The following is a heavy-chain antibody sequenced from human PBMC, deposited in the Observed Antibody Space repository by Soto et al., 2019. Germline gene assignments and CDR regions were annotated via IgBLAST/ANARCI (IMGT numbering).Heavy chain of an antibody. CDR3: ARDRGDFWSGYDNFDY. J-gene: IGHJ4*02. CDR1: GFTFSSYW. D-gene: IGHD3-3*01. CDR2: INSDGSST. Sequence: EVQLVESGGGLVQPGGSLRLSCAASGFTFSSYWMHWVRQAPGKGLVWVSRINSDGSSTSYADSVKGRFTISRDNAKNKLYLQMNSLRAEDTAVYYCARDRGDFWSGYDNFDYWGQGTLVTVSS. V-gene: IGHV3-74*01.